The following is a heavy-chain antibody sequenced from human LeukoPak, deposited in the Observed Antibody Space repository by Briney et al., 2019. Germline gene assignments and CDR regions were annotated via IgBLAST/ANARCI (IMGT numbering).Heavy chain of an antibody. CDR2: TKSKTDGGTT. CDR3: TTEAKGYDYFGY. Sequence: GGSLRLSCAASGFTFTIFGLNWVRQAPGKGLEWVGRTKSKTDGGTTDHAAPVKGRFTISRDDSKNTLYLQMNSLKTEDTAVYYCTTEAKGYDYFGYWGQGNLVTVSS. CDR1: GFTFTIFG. D-gene: IGHD2-2*01. V-gene: IGHV3-15*01. J-gene: IGHJ4*02.